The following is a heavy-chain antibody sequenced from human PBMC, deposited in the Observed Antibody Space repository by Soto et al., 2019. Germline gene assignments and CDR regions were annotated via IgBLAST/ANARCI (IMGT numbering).Heavy chain of an antibody. Sequence: QVHLEQSGAEVKKPGSSVKVSCKFSGGTFSSYVIIWVRQAPGQGLEWMGGIIPVSGTANYAQKFHGRVTIAADAATNTAYMELSSVRFDDKAVYYCEKVDRSVALVGWFDPWCKGTLDTVSS. CDR2: IIPVSGTA. V-gene: IGHV1-69*01. CDR3: EKVDRSVALVGWFDP. J-gene: IGHJ5*02. CDR1: GGTFSSYV. D-gene: IGHD2-21*01.